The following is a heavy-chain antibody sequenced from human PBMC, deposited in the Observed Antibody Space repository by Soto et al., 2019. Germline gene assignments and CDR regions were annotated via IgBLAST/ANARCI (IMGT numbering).Heavy chain of an antibody. CDR3: ASDPGIAAAGMDY. D-gene: IGHD6-25*01. CDR1: GFSFNTYA. J-gene: IGHJ4*02. V-gene: IGHV3-48*04. Sequence: EVQLVESGGGLIQPGGSLRLSCAASGFSFNTYAMNWVRQAPGKGLEWISYISSSSSRIYYADSVKGRFTLSRDNAKNSLYLQMNSLRGEDTAVYYCASDPGIAAAGMDYWGQGTLVTVSS. CDR2: ISSSSSRI.